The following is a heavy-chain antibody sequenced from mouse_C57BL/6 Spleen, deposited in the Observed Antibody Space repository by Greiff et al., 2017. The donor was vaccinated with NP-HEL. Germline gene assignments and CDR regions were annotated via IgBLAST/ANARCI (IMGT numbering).Heavy chain of an antibody. V-gene: IGHV1-78*01. CDR1: GYTFTDHT. J-gene: IGHJ2*01. CDR2: IYPRDGST. CDR3: ASIYYDYFYYFDY. D-gene: IGHD2-4*01. Sequence: VQLQQSDAELVKPGASVKISCKVSGYTFTDHTIHWMKRRPEQGLEWIGYIYPRDGSTKYNEKFKGKATLTADKSSSTAYMQLNSLTSEDSAVYFCASIYYDYFYYFDYWGQGTTLTVSS.